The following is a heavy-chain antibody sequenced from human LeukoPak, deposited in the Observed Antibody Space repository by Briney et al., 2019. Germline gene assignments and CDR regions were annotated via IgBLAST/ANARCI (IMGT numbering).Heavy chain of an antibody. V-gene: IGHV4-34*01. CDR2: INHSGST. CDR3: ARQPTGAWQWTFDN. CDR1: GGSFSGYY. Sequence: SETLSLTCAVYGGSFSGYYWSWIRQPPGKGLEWIGEINHSGSTNYNPSLKSRVTISVDTSKNQFSLKLSSVTAADTALYYCARQPTGAWQWTFDNWGQGTLVTVSS. D-gene: IGHD6-19*01. J-gene: IGHJ4*02.